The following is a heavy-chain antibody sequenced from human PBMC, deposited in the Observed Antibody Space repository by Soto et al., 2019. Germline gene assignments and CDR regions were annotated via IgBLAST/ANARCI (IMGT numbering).Heavy chain of an antibody. D-gene: IGHD2-21*02. Sequence: GASVKVSCKASGGTFSSYAISWVRQAPGQGLEWMGGIIPIFGTANYAQKFQGRVTITADESTSTAYMELSSLRSEDTAVYYCARLVVVTATSYYYSGMDVWGQGTTVTVS. CDR3: ARLVVVTATSYYYSGMDV. CDR1: GGTFSSYA. J-gene: IGHJ6*02. V-gene: IGHV1-69*13. CDR2: IIPIFGTA.